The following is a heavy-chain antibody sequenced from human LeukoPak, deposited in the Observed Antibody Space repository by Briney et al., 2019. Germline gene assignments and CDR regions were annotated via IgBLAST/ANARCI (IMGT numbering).Heavy chain of an antibody. V-gene: IGHV3-23*01. CDR1: GFTFSNYA. CDR3: RGWAQFDY. CDR2: ISASSIKI. D-gene: IGHD6-19*01. J-gene: IGHJ4*02. Sequence: GGSLRLSGAASGFTFSNYAMSWVRQAPGKGLEWVSTISASSIKIYYADSVKGRFTISRDNSKNTLYLQMNSLRAEDTAVYYCRGWAQFDYWGQGSLVTVSS.